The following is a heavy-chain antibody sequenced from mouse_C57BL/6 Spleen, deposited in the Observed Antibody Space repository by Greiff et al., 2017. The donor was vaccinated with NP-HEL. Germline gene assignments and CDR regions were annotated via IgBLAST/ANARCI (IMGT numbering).Heavy chain of an antibody. CDR3: VLLLRNWYFDV. D-gene: IGHD1-1*01. CDR1: GFNIKDYY. J-gene: IGHJ1*03. Sequence: EVQLVESGAELVKPGASVKLSCTASGFNIKDYYMHWVKQRTEQGLEWIGRIDPEDGETKYAPNFQGKATITADTSSNTAYLQLSSLTSEDTAVYYCVLLLRNWYFDVWGTGTTVTVSS. CDR2: IDPEDGET. V-gene: IGHV14-2*01.